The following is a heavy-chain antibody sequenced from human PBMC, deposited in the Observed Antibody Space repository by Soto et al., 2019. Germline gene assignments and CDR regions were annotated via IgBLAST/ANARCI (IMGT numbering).Heavy chain of an antibody. CDR1: GFTFSDYA. J-gene: IGHJ4*02. CDR2: VSHDGRNT. V-gene: IGHV3-30*18. D-gene: IGHD6-19*01. CDR3: AKGRRQWLVTSDFNY. Sequence: VQLVESGGGVVQPGRSLRLSCAASGFTFSDYAMHWVRQAPGKGLEWVAVVSHDGRNTHYADSVKGRFTISRDSSKNTVSLAMTSLRAEDTAVYYCAKGRRQWLVTSDFNYRGQGALVTVSS.